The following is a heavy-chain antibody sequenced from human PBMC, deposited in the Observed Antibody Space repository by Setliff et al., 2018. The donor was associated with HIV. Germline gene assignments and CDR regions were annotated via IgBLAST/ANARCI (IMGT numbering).Heavy chain of an antibody. J-gene: IGHJ5*02. CDR1: GGSISTSNW. D-gene: IGHD5-18*01. CDR2: IYYSGST. Sequence: ASETLSLTCTVSGGSISTSNWWGWIRQTPGKGLEWIGYIYYSGSTNYNPSLKSRVTMSLDTSKNQFSLKLYSVTAADTSVYYCARRWGIRGYSSWGQGTLVTVSS. CDR3: ARRWGIRGYSS. V-gene: IGHV4-28*01.